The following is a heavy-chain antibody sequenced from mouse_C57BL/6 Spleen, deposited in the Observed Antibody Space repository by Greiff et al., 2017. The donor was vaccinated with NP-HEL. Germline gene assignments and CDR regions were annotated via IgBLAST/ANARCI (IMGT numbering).Heavy chain of an antibody. CDR3: ARLTTVVRDAMDY. J-gene: IGHJ4*01. V-gene: IGHV1-55*01. Sequence: VQLQQPGAELVKPGASVKMSCKASGYTFTSYWITWVKQRPGQGLEWIGEILPGSGSTNYNEKFKGKATFTADTSSNTAYMQLSSLTTEDSAIYYCARLTTVVRDAMDYWGQGTSVTVSS. CDR2: ILPGSGST. D-gene: IGHD1-1*01. CDR1: GYTFTSYW.